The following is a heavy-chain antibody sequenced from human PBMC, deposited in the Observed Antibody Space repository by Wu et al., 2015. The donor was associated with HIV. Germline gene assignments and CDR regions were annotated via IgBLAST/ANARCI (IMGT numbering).Heavy chain of an antibody. V-gene: IGHV1-18*01. CDR2: ISAYNYNR. Sequence: QVQLVQSGGEVKKPGASVKVSCKTSGYTFTSYVIAWVRQAPGQGLECMGWISAYNYNRKYAQNVQGRLTMTTDTSTSTAYMELRSLRSEDTAVYYCATDRRVVGATMLAYWGQGTLVTVSS. CDR1: GYTFTSYV. D-gene: IGHD1-26*01. J-gene: IGHJ4*02. CDR3: ATDRRVVGATMLAY.